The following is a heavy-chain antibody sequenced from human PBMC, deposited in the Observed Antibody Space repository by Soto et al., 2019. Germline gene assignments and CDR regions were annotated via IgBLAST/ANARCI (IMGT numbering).Heavy chain of an antibody. CDR2: ISGSGGST. V-gene: IGHV3-23*01. D-gene: IGHD3-22*01. Sequence: PAGSLRLSCAASGFTVGSHAMSWVRHAPGKGLEWVSAISGSGGSTYYADSVKGRFTISRDNSKNTLYLQMNSLRAEDTAVYYCATFSGYYPNFDDWGQGTMVTVSS. J-gene: IGHJ4*02. CDR3: ATFSGYYPNFDD. CDR1: GFTVGSHA.